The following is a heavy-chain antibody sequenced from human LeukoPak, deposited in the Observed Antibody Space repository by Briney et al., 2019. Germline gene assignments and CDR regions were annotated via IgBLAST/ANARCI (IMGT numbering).Heavy chain of an antibody. CDR1: GLTFSRYW. CDR2: IKKDGSEK. J-gene: IGHJ6*03. CDR3: ARDLGRLYDSSGYYYYYYYMDV. V-gene: IGHV3-7*03. D-gene: IGHD3-22*01. Sequence: PGGSLRLSCAASGLTFSRYWMSWVRQAPGKGLEWVANIKKDGSEKYYVDSVKGRFTISRDNAKNSLYLQMNSLRAEDTAVYYCARDLGRLYDSSGYYYYYYYMDVWGKGTTVTISS.